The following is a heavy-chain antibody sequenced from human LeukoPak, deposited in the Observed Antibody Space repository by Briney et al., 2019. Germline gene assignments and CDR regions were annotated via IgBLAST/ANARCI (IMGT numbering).Heavy chain of an antibody. J-gene: IGHJ4*02. CDR3: ARDQGVVTALPGDFDS. V-gene: IGHV4-39*07. Sequence: PSETLSLTCTVSGGSISSSSYYWAWIRQPPGKGLEWIGTIYYSGSTYYNPSLKSRVNISIDTSKNQFSVRLSSVTAADTAVYYCARDQGVVTALPGDFDSWGQGTLVTVSA. CDR2: IYYSGST. CDR1: GGSISSSSYY. D-gene: IGHD2-21*02.